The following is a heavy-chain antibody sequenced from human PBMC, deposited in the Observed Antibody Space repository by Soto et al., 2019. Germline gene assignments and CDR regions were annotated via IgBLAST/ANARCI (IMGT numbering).Heavy chain of an antibody. J-gene: IGHJ4*01. CDR2: IRSKAHNYAT. D-gene: IGHD5-18*01. CDR1: GFTFSGSV. CDR3: TRANPEQLWSLE. V-gene: IGHV3-73*01. Sequence: PGGSLRLSCAASGFTFSGSVMHWVRQASGKGLEWVGRIRSKAHNYATAYAASVKGRFTISRDDSKNTAFLQMNSLKTEDTAVYYCTRANPEQLWSLEWGHGTLVTVSS.